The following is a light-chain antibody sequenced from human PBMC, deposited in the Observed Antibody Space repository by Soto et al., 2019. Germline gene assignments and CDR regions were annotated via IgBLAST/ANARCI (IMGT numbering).Light chain of an antibody. CDR2: DAS. CDR1: QGISSA. V-gene: IGKV1-13*02. J-gene: IGKJ5*01. Sequence: AIQLTQSPSSLSASVGDRVSITCRASQGISSALAWYQHKPGKPPKILIYDASSLQSGVPSRFSGSESGTECTLPSSSLQREDFATYYCQQLKSYPITFGQGTRLEIK. CDR3: QQLKSYPIT.